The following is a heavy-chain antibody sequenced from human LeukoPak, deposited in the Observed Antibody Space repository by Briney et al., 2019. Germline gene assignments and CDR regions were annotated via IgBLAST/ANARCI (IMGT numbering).Heavy chain of an antibody. J-gene: IGHJ4*02. CDR3: ARGSSGYYFDY. D-gene: IGHD3-22*01. Sequence: ASVKVSCKASGYTFTGYYMYCVRQAPGQGLEWMGWINPNSGGTNSAQKFQGRATMTRDTSTSTAYMELSRLRSDDTAVYYCARGSSGYYFDYWGQGTLVTVSS. V-gene: IGHV1-2*02. CDR1: GYTFTGYY. CDR2: INPNSGGT.